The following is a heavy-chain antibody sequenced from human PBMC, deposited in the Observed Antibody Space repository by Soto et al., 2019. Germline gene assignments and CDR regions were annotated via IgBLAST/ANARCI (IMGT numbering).Heavy chain of an antibody. CDR1: GFTSGDYA. CDR2: IRSKAYGGTT. D-gene: IGHD3-9*01. CDR3: TRDRGGHGRYFDWLLSPYYYGMDV. V-gene: IGHV3-49*03. J-gene: IGHJ6*02. Sequence: GGSLTLSCTASGFTSGDYAMSWFRQAPGKGLEWVGFIRSKAYGGTTEYAASVKGRFTISRDDSKSIAYLQMNSLKTEDTAVYYCTRDRGGHGRYFDWLLSPYYYGMDVWGQGTTVTVSS.